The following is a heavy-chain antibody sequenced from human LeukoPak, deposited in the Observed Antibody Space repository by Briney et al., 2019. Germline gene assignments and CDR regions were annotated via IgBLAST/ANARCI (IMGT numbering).Heavy chain of an antibody. CDR3: ARDPAGPY. V-gene: IGHV4-34*01. CDR1: GGSFSGYY. J-gene: IGHJ4*02. CDR2: INHSGST. Sequence: SETLSLTCAVYGGSFSGYYWSWIRPPPRKGLEWIGEINHSGSTNYNPSLKSRVTISVDTSKNQFSLKVSSVTAADTAVYFCARDPAGPYWGQGNLVTVSS.